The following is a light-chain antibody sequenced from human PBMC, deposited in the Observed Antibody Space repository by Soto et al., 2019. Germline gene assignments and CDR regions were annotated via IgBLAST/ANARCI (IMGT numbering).Light chain of an antibody. CDR1: SSDVGAYTY. CDR3: SSYTPSNTLV. Sequence: QSALTQPASVSGSPGQSITISCTGTSSDVGAYTYVSWYQQHPGKAPKLMIFEVSDRPPGVSNRFSGSKSGNTASLTISGLQAEDEADYYCSSYTPSNTLVFGGGTKLTVL. J-gene: IGLJ2*01. CDR2: EVS. V-gene: IGLV2-14*01.